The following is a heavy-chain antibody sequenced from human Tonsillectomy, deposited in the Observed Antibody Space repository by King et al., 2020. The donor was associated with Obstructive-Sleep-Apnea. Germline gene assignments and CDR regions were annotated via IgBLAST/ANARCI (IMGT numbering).Heavy chain of an antibody. CDR1: GGSISSDY. V-gene: IGHV4-59*08. CDR2: IYYSVTT. Sequence: VQLQESGPGLVKPSETLSLTCTVSGGSISSDYWSWIRQPPGKGLEWIGYIYYSVTTKYSPSLKIRVTISADTSKNQFSLNLSSVTAADTAVYYCARQEWELLFFDYWGQGVLVTVSS. D-gene: IGHD1-26*01. J-gene: IGHJ4*02. CDR3: ARQEWELLFFDY.